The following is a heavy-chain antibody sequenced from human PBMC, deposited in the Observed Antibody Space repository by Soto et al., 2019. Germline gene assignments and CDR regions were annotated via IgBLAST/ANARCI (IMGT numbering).Heavy chain of an antibody. CDR3: TXXXXXXXXXXNLXFDH. CDR1: GLTFSDAW. Sequence: EVQLVESGGGLVEPGGSLRLSCAASGLTFSDAWMSWVRQAPGXXLEXVXXIKSKPDGGTTDYAAPVKGRFSLSRDDSKNTVYLQMSNLXSEDTAVXFXTXXXXXXXXXXNLXFDHWGQGSLVIVSS. J-gene: IGHJ4*02. V-gene: IGHV3-15*01. CDR2: IKSKPDGGTT.